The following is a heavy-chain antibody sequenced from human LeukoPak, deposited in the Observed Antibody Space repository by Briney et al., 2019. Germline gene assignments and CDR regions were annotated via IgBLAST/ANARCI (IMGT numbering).Heavy chain of an antibody. CDR2: IYYSGST. CDR1: GGSISSYY. J-gene: IGHJ1*01. Sequence: SEALSLTCTVSGGSISSYYWSWIRQPPGKGLEWIGYIYYSGSTNYNPSLKSRVTISVDTSKNQFSLKLSSVTAADTAVYYCVRAFSEVQDWGQGTLVTVSS. D-gene: IGHD1-14*01. CDR3: VRAFSEVQD. V-gene: IGHV4-59*01.